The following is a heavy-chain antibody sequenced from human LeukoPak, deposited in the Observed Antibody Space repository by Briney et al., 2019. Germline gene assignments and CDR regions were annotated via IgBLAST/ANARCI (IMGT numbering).Heavy chain of an antibody. V-gene: IGHV4-59*11. CDR2: IYYSGST. D-gene: IGHD5-24*01. CDR1: GGSISSHY. Sequence: SETLSLTCTVSGGSISSHYWSWIRQPPGKGLEWIGYIYYSGSTTYNPSLKSRLTISLDTSKNQFSLKLSSVTAADTGVYYCARDTDGYNFSHYWGQGTLVTVPS. J-gene: IGHJ4*02. CDR3: ARDTDGYNFSHY.